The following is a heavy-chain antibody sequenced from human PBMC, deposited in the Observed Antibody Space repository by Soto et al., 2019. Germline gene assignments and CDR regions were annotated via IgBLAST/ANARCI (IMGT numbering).Heavy chain of an antibody. CDR3: ARGEEDAFDI. Sequence: SGTLSLTCTVSGGSISSYYWSWIRQPPGKGLEWIGYIYYSGSTNYNPSLKSRVTISVDTSKNQFSLKLSSVTAADTAVYYCARGEEDAFDIWGQGTMVTVSS. V-gene: IGHV4-59*01. CDR1: GGSISSYY. J-gene: IGHJ3*02. CDR2: IYYSGST.